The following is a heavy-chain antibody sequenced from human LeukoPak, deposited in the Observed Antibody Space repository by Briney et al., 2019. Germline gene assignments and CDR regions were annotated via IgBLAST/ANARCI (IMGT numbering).Heavy chain of an antibody. CDR2: IYYSGST. CDR3: ARGVKVGATRWFDP. D-gene: IGHD1-26*01. V-gene: IGHV4-39*07. J-gene: IGHJ5*02. CDR1: GGSISSSSYY. Sequence: PSETLSLTCTVSGGSISSSSYYWGWIRQPPGKGLEWIGSIYYSGSTYYNPSLKSRVTISVDTSKNQFSLKLSSVTAADTAVYYCARGVKVGATRWFDPWGQGTLVTVSS.